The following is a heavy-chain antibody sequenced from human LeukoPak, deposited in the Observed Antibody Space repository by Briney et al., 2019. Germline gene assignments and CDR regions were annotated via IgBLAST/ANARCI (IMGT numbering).Heavy chain of an antibody. J-gene: IGHJ5*02. CDR2: IYYSGST. CDR3: ARGFWIAASPNNWFDP. Sequence: PSETLSLTCTVSGGSISSYYWSWIRQPPGKGLEWIGYIYYSGSTNYNPSLKSRVTISVDTSKNQFSLKLSSVTAADTAVYYCARGFWIAASPNNWFDPWGQGTLVTVSS. V-gene: IGHV4-59*01. D-gene: IGHD6-25*01. CDR1: GGSISSYY.